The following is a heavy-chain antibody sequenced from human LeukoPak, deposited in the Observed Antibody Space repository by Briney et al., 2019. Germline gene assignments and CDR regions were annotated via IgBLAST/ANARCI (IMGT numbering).Heavy chain of an antibody. D-gene: IGHD3-16*01. J-gene: IGHJ3*02. CDR2: IYPGDSDT. CDR1: GYSFTSYW. V-gene: IGHV5-51*01. CDR3: ARSPLRHAFDI. Sequence: GESLKISCKGSGYSFTSYWIAWVRQMPGKGLEWMAIIYPGDSDTRYSPSFQSQVTISADKSTSTAYLQWSSLKASDTAVYYCARSPLRHAFDIWGQGTMVTVSS.